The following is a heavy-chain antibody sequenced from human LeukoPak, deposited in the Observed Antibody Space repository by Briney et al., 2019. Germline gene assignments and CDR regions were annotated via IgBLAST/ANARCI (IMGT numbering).Heavy chain of an antibody. V-gene: IGHV1-69*13. J-gene: IGHJ4*02. CDR1: GGTFSSYA. Sequence: SVKVSCKASGGTFSSYAISWVRQAPGQGLEWMGGIIPIFGTANYAQKFQGRVTITADESTSTAYMELSSLRSEDTAVYYCARGLWSGSYNGDYWGQGTLVTVSS. CDR2: IIPIFGTA. CDR3: ARGLWSGSYNGDY. D-gene: IGHD1-26*01.